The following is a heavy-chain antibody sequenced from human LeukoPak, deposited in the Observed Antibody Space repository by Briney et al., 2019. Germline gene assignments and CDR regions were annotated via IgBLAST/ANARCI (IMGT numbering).Heavy chain of an antibody. Sequence: SETLSLTCTVSGGSISSYHWSWFRQAPGKGLEWIGYMYNSGSTNFNPSLKSRVTISVDTSKNQFSLRLSSVTAADTAVYYCARGARVLRFLEWSRPFDYWGQGTLVTVSS. CDR2: MYNSGST. CDR1: GGSISSYH. V-gene: IGHV4-59*01. CDR3: ARGARVLRFLEWSRPFDY. D-gene: IGHD3-3*01. J-gene: IGHJ4*02.